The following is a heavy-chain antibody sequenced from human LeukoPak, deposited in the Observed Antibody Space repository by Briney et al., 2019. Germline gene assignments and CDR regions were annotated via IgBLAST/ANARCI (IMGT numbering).Heavy chain of an antibody. D-gene: IGHD3-9*01. V-gene: IGHV3-74*01. CDR1: GFIFSSYW. CDR2: ISSDGSST. J-gene: IGHJ4*02. Sequence: SGGSLRLSCAASGFIFSSYWMHWVRQAPGKGLVWVSRISSDGSSTSYADSVKGRFTISRDNAKNTLYLQMNSLRAEDTAVYYCASTGYHQGFDYWGQGTLVTVSS. CDR3: ASTGYHQGFDY.